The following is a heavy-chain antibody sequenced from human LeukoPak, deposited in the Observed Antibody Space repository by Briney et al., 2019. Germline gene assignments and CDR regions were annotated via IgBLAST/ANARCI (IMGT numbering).Heavy chain of an antibody. CDR2: MNPNSGNT. CDR1: GYTFTSYD. V-gene: IGHV1-8*03. CDR3: ARVMGYCSSTSCRFKKYFQH. Sequence: ASVKVSCKASGYTFTSYDINWVRQAPGQGLEWMGWMNPNSGNTGYAQKFQGRVTITRNTSISTAYMELSSLRSEDTAVYYCARVMGYCSSTSCRFKKYFQHWGQGTLVTVSS. J-gene: IGHJ1*01. D-gene: IGHD2-2*01.